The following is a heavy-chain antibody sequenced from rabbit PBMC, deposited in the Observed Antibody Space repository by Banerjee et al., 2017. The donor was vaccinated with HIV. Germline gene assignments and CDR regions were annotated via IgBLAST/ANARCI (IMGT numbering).Heavy chain of an antibody. V-gene: IGHV1S40*01. CDR2: SYAGSGYST. CDR3: AKEVYSYGDAGYVYATSFDL. D-gene: IGHD6-1*01. Sequence: QSLEESGGDLVKPGASLTLTCTASGFSFSSYYYMCWVRQAPGKGLEWIACSYAGSGYSTYYAHWVNGRFSISNTSSTTVPLQMTSLTAADPATYLCAKEVYSYGDAGYVYATSFDLWGQGTLFSVS. J-gene: IGHJ4*01. CDR1: GFSFSSYYY.